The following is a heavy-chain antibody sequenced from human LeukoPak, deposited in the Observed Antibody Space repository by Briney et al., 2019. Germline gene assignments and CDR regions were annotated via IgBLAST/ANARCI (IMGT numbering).Heavy chain of an antibody. J-gene: IGHJ4*02. Sequence: GGSLRLSCAVSGFTFTTYAMTWVRQAPGKGLEWVSAISGSGTSTYYADSVKGRFTISRDNAKNSLYLQMNSLRAEDTAVYYCARPGIAVAGEFFDYWGQGTLVTVSS. CDR3: ARPGIAVAGEFFDY. D-gene: IGHD6-19*01. CDR1: GFTFTTYA. CDR2: ISGSGTST. V-gene: IGHV3-23*01.